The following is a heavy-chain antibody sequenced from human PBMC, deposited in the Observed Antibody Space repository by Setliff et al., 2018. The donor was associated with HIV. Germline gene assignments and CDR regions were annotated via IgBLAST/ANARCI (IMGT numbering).Heavy chain of an antibody. CDR3: ARFPHEREPKT. Sequence: SETLSLTCTVFGDFISGSSYYWAWIRQPPGKGLEWIGSFYTTGNVYSPSFKSRVSISIDTAKTQLSLRLTSLSAADTAVYYCARFPHEREPKTWGQGTLVTVSS. CDR2: FYTTGN. D-gene: IGHD1-1*01. J-gene: IGHJ1*01. CDR1: GDFISGSSYY. V-gene: IGHV4-39*01.